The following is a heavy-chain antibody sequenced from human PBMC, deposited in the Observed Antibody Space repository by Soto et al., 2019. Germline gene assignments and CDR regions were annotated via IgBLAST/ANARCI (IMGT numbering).Heavy chain of an antibody. J-gene: IGHJ5*02. CDR1: GFSISTPS. Sequence: VQLVESGGGLVQPGGSLRLSCAASGFSISTPSMNWVRQAPGKGLEWVSFISSGNNAIYYADSVKGRFKISRDIAQNSVYLQMNSLGAEDTAVYYCARGGPVSTAWGQGTRVTVSS. CDR2: ISSGNNAI. D-gene: IGHD4-4*01. V-gene: IGHV3-48*01. CDR3: ARGGPVSTA.